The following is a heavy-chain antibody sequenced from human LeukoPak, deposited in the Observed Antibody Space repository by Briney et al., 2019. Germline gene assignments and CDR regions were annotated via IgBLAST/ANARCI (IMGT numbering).Heavy chain of an antibody. D-gene: IGHD3-3*01. CDR3: AKRGIPYYDFWSGYYDDY. J-gene: IGHJ4*02. Sequence: PGGSLRLSCAASGFTVSSNYMSWVRQAPGKGLEWVSAISGSGGSTYYADSVKGRFTISRDNSKNTLYLQMNSLRAEDTAVYYCAKRGIPYYDFWSGYYDDYWGQGTLVTVSS. CDR2: ISGSGGST. V-gene: IGHV3-23*01. CDR1: GFTVSSNY.